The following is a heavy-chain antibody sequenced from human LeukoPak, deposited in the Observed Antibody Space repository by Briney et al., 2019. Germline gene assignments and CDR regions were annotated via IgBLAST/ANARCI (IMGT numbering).Heavy chain of an antibody. CDR3: AREGYYDSSGYSRKEFDY. Sequence: GGSLRLSCAASGFTFSNYNMNWVRQAPGKGLEWVSSISSSSSYIYYADSVKGRFTISRDNAKNSLYLQMNSLRAEDTAVYYCAREGYYDSSGYSRKEFDYWGQGTLVTVSS. CDR2: ISSSSSYI. V-gene: IGHV3-21*01. D-gene: IGHD3-22*01. CDR1: GFTFSNYN. J-gene: IGHJ4*02.